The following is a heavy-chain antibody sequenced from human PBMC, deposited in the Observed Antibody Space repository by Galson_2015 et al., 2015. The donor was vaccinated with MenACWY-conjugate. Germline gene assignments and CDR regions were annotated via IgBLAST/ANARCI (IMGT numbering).Heavy chain of an antibody. CDR3: ARGGVGATNYWFDP. V-gene: IGHV4-34*01. D-gene: IGHD1-26*01. CDR2: INHSGST. CDR1: GGSFSGYY. Sequence: ETLSLTCAVYGGSFSGYYWSWIRQPPGKGLEWIGEINHSGSTNYNPSLKSRVTISVDASKNQFSLKLSSVTAADTAVYYCARGGVGATNYWFDPWGQGTLVTVSS. J-gene: IGHJ5*02.